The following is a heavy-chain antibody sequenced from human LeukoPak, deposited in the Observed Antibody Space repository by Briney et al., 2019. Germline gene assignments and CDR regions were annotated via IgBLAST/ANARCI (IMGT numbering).Heavy chain of an antibody. CDR2: INHSGST. J-gene: IGHJ5*02. D-gene: IGHD2-15*01. Sequence: SETLSLTCALYGGSFSGYYWSWIRHPPGKGLEWIGEINHSGSTNYNPSLKSRVTISVDTSKNQFSLKLSSVTAADTAVYYCARAARCSGGSCYWSGWFDPWGQGTLVTVSS. CDR1: GGSFSGYY. CDR3: ARAARCSGGSCYWSGWFDP. V-gene: IGHV4-34*01.